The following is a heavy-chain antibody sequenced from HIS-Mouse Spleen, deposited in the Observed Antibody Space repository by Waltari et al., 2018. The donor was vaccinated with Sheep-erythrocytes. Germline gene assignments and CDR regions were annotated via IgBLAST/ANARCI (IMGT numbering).Heavy chain of an antibody. CDR1: GFTFSSYD. D-gene: IGHD1-26*01. Sequence: EVQLVESGGGLVQPGGSLRLSCAASGFTFSSYDMHWVRQATGKGLEWVSAIGTAGDTYYPGSVKGRFTISRENAKTSLYLQMTSLRAGDTAVYYCARANSGSYDDAFDIWGQGTMVTVSS. CDR2: IGTAGDT. V-gene: IGHV3-13*01. J-gene: IGHJ3*02. CDR3: ARANSGSYDDAFDI.